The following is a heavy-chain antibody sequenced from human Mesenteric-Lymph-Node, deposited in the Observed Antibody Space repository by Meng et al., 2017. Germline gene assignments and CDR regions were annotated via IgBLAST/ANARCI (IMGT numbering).Heavy chain of an antibody. Sequence: SETLSLTCAVSGGSISSSNWWSWVRQPPGKGLEWSGEIYHSGSTNYNPSLKSRVTISVDTSKNQFSLKLSSVTAADTAVYYCARNFGFGELLPYDYWGQGTLVTVSS. CDR1: GGSISSSNW. CDR3: ARNFGFGELLPYDY. J-gene: IGHJ4*02. D-gene: IGHD3-10*01. CDR2: IYHSGST. V-gene: IGHV4-4*02.